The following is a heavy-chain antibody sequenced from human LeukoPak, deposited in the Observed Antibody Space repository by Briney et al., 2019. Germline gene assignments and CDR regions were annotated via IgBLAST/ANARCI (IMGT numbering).Heavy chain of an antibody. Sequence: GSVTVSCKASGYTFTGYCMHWVRQAPGQGLEWMGWINPNSGGTNYAQNFQGRVTMTRDTSISTAYMELSRLRSDDTAVYYCARGDSSGYDYAFDIWGEGTMVSSSS. CDR2: INPNSGGT. J-gene: IGHJ3*02. V-gene: IGHV1-2*02. CDR1: GYTFTGYC. D-gene: IGHD3-22*01. CDR3: ARGDSSGYDYAFDI.